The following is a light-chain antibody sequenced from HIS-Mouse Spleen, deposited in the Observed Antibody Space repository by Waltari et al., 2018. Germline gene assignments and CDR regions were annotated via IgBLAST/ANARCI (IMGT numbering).Light chain of an antibody. CDR2: SNN. CDR3: AAWDDSLNGV. CDR1: SSTIGSNT. V-gene: IGLV1-44*01. Sequence: QSVLTQPPSASGTPGQRVTISCSGSSSTIGSNTVNWYQQLPGTAPNLLIYSNNQRPSGVPDRFSGSKSGTSASLAISGLQSEDEADYYCAAWDDSLNGVFGGGTKLTVL. J-gene: IGLJ3*02.